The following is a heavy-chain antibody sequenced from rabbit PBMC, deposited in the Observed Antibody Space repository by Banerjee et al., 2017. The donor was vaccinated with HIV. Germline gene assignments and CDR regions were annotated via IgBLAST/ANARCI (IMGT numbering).Heavy chain of an antibody. J-gene: IGHJ3*01. Sequence: QEQLKETGGGLVQPGGSLTLSCKASGSDISSYHMGWVRQAPGRGLEWIGCINTSSGNTVYASWAKGRFTISKTSSTTVTLQMTSLTAADTATYFCARDGGSGWYLDRLDLWGPGTLVTVS. CDR2: INTSSGNT. V-gene: IGHV1S45*01. D-gene: IGHD1-1*01. CDR1: GSDISSYH. CDR3: ARDGGSGWYLDRLDL.